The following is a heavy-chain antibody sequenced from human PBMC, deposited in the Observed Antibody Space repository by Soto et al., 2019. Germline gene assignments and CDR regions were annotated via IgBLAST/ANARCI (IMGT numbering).Heavy chain of an antibody. CDR2: IYYSGST. CDR3: ASVTQYYYDSSGYFGY. J-gene: IGHJ4*02. CDR1: GGSISSYY. V-gene: IGHV4-59*01. D-gene: IGHD3-22*01. Sequence: SETLCLTCSVSGGSISSYYWSWIRQPPGKGLEWIGYIYYSGSTNYNPSLKSRVTISVDTSKNQFSLKLSSVTAADTAVYYCASVTQYYYDSSGYFGYWGQGTLVPVSS.